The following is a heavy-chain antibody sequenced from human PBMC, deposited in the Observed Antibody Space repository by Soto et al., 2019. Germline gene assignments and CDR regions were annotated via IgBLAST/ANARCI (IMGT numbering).Heavy chain of an antibody. CDR2: MNPNSGDT. CDR1: GYRFSDYY. J-gene: IGHJ6*03. CDR3: SRESGGATATLDYYYFYMDV. D-gene: IGHD5-12*01. Sequence: QVQLVQSGAEVKKPGASVTVSCKASGYRFSDYYLHWVRQAPGEGPEWMGWMNPNSGDTKYAQKFKGRVTMTRATSVRTAFMELNWLKSDDTAMYYCSRESGGATATLDYYYFYMDVRGIGTTVTVSS. V-gene: IGHV1-2*02.